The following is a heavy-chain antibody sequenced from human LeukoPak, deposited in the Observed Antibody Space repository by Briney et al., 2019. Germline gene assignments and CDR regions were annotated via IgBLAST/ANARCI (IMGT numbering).Heavy chain of an antibody. Sequence: SETLSLTCTVSGGSINDYYLTWIRQPAGKGLEWIGRIDTSGNTNYNPSLKSRLTMSLDTSKNQFSLKLSSVTAADTAVYYCARRSSSWYASFDYWGQGTLVTVSS. CDR3: ARRSSSWYASFDY. V-gene: IGHV4-4*07. CDR2: IDTSGNT. CDR1: GGSINDYY. D-gene: IGHD6-13*01. J-gene: IGHJ4*02.